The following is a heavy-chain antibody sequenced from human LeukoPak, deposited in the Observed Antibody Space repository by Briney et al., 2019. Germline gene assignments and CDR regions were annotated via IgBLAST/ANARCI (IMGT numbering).Heavy chain of an antibody. Sequence: PGGSLRLSCAASGFTFSTYSMNWVRQAPGEGLEWVSSISSSSSYIYYADSVKGRFTISRDNAKNSLYLQMNSLRAEDTAVYYCARHLVLLWFGESNYGMDVWGQGTTVTVSS. J-gene: IGHJ6*02. V-gene: IGHV3-21*01. D-gene: IGHD3-10*01. CDR3: ARHLVLLWFGESNYGMDV. CDR2: ISSSSSYI. CDR1: GFTFSTYS.